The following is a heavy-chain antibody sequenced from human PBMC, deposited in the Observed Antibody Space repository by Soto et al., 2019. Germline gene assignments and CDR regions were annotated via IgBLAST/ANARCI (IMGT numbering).Heavy chain of an antibody. Sequence: EVQLLESGGGLVRPGESLRLSCAASGFNFNKYAMRWVRQAPGEGLEWVSGISCCGGTASYPDSVKGRFTIARDDAKNTLYLDMNSLRVEDTAEYYCAKADGQQWLLPHLENWGRGTLVTVS. J-gene: IGHJ4*02. D-gene: IGHD6-19*01. V-gene: IGHV3-23*01. CDR1: GFNFNKYA. CDR2: ISCCGGTA. CDR3: AKADGQQWLLPHLEN.